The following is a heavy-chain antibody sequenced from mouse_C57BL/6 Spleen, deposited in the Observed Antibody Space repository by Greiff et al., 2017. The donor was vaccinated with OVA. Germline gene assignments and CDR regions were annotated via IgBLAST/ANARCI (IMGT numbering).Heavy chain of an antibody. CDR2: IRNKANGYTT. CDR1: GFTFTDYY. J-gene: IGHJ4*01. Sequence: EVMLVESGGGLVQPGGSLSLSCAASGFTFTDYYMSWVRQPPGKALEWLGFIRNKANGYTTEYSASVKGRFTISRDNSQSILYLQMNALRAEDSATYYCARYVRPHYYAMDYWGQGTSVTVSS. CDR3: ARYVRPHYYAMDY. V-gene: IGHV7-3*01.